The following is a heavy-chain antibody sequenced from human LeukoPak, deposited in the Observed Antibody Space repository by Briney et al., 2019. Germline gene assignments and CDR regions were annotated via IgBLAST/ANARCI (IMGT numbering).Heavy chain of an antibody. Sequence: SVKVSCKASGGTFSSYAISWVRQAPGQGLEWMGGIIPIFGTANYAQKFQGRVTITADESTSTAYMELSSLRSEDTAVYYCARDVGLKYYYDSSGYYYRYFDYWGQGTLVTVSS. V-gene: IGHV1-69*13. CDR1: GGTFSSYA. J-gene: IGHJ4*02. CDR3: ARDVGLKYYYDSSGYYYRYFDY. CDR2: IIPIFGTA. D-gene: IGHD3-22*01.